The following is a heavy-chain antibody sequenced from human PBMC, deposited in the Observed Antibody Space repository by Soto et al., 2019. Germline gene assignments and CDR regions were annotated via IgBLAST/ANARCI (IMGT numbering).Heavy chain of an antibody. V-gene: IGHV3-53*01. J-gene: IGHJ6*02. CDR1: GFTVSSNY. CDR2: IYSGGST. Sequence: PGGSLRLSCAASGFTVSSNYMSWVRQAPGRGLEWVSVIYSGGSTYYADSVKGRFTISRDNSKNTLYLQMNSLRVEDTAVYYCARDKRVYSGNYLGPRDYYYGVDVWGQGTTVTVSS. CDR3: ARDKRVYSGNYLGPRDYYYGVDV. D-gene: IGHD1-26*01.